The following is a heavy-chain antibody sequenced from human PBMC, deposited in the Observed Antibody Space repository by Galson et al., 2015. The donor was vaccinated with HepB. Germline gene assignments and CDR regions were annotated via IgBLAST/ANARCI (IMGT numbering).Heavy chain of an antibody. CDR1: GGFISNYY. V-gene: IGHV4-59*01. D-gene: IGHD3-3*01. CDR2: VSYSGST. Sequence: TLSLTCTVSGGFISNYYWNWIRQPPGKGLEWIGEVSYSGSTNYNPSLESRVTMSLDTSKNQFSLRLRSVTAADTAVYYCARVLENPLIPRSGGGVYYHYAMDVWGQGTTVTVSS. CDR3: ARVLENPLIPRSGGGVYYHYAMDV. J-gene: IGHJ6*02.